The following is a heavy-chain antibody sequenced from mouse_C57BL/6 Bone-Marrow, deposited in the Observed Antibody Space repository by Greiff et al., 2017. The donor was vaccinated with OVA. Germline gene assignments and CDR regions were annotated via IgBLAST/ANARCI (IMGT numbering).Heavy chain of an antibody. CDR2: IDPTNDYT. J-gene: IGHJ2*01. CDR1: GSTFTSYT. CDR3: TRGYYFDY. V-gene: IGHV1-4*01. Sequence: VKLQESGAELARPGASVQMSCKASGSTFTSYTIHWVKQRPGQGLEWIGYIDPTNDYTNYNQKFKGKATLTADKSSSTAYMQLSSLTSEDSAVYYCTRGYYFDYWGQGTTLTVSS.